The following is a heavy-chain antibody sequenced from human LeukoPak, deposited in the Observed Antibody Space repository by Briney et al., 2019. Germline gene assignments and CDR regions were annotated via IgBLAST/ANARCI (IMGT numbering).Heavy chain of an antibody. D-gene: IGHD3-10*01. V-gene: IGHV3-74*03. Sequence: GGSLRLSCAASGFTLSNYWVHWVRQAPGKGLVWVSRINRDGSTTKYADSVKGRFTVSRDNAKNTLNLQMNSLRAEDTAVYYCARDKKSGESSEIDYWGQGTLVTVSS. J-gene: IGHJ4*02. CDR1: GFTLSNYW. CDR3: ARDKKSGESSEIDY. CDR2: INRDGSTT.